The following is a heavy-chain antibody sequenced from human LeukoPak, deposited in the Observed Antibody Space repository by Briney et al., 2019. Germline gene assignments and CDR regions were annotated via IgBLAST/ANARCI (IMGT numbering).Heavy chain of an antibody. D-gene: IGHD1-1*01. CDR1: GFTFGDYA. CDR2: IRSKAYGGTT. CDR3: SRGKAGTHLPYGMDV. V-gene: IGHV3-49*04. Sequence: GRSLRLSCTASGFTFGDYAMSWVRQAPGKGLEWVGFIRSKAYGGTTEYAASVKGGFTILRDDSKSIAYLQMNSLKTEDTAVYYCSRGKAGTHLPYGMDVWGQGTTVTVSS. J-gene: IGHJ6*02.